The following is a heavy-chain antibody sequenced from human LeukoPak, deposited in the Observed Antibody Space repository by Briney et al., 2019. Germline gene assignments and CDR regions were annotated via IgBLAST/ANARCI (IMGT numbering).Heavy chain of an antibody. CDR2: IYYSGST. D-gene: IGHD7-27*01. CDR1: GGSISSSSYY. Sequence: SETLSLTCTVSGGSISSSSYYWGWIRQPPGKELEWIGSIYYSGSTYYNPSLKSRVTISVDTSKNQFSLKLSSVTAADTAVYYCARQRLPTGEGDFDYWGQGTLVTVSS. V-gene: IGHV4-39*01. CDR3: ARQRLPTGEGDFDY. J-gene: IGHJ4*02.